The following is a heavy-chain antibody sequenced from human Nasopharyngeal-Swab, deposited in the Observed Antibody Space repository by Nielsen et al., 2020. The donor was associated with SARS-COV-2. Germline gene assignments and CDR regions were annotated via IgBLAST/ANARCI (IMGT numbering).Heavy chain of an antibody. D-gene: IGHD2-21*02. J-gene: IGHJ6*02. Sequence: ASVKVSCKASGYTFTSYGISWVRQAPGQGLEWTGWISAYNGNTNYAQKLQGRVTMTTDTSTSTAYMELRSLRSDDTAVYYCARDRVVVVTGSSSDYYYYGMDVWGQGTTVTVSS. CDR2: ISAYNGNT. CDR1: GYTFTSYG. V-gene: IGHV1-18*01. CDR3: ARDRVVVVTGSSSDYYYYGMDV.